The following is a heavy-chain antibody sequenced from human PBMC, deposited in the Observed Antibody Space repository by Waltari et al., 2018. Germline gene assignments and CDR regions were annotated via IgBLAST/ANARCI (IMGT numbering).Heavy chain of an antibody. CDR1: GFTFSSYS. CDR3: ARGRVVVAATDFDY. CDR2: ISSSSSYI. Sequence: EVQLVESGGGLVKPGGSLRLSCAASGFTFSSYSMNWVRQAPGKGLEWVSSISSSSSYIYSADSGEGRFTISRDNAKNSLDLQMNSLRAEDTAVYYSARGRVVVAATDFDYWGQGTLVTVSS. V-gene: IGHV3-21*01. J-gene: IGHJ4*02. D-gene: IGHD2-15*01.